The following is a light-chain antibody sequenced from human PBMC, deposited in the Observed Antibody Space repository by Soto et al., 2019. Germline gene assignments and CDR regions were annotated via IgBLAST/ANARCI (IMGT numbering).Light chain of an antibody. Sequence: DIVLTQSPISLPVTPGEPASISCKSSQSLLHSDGYTYLDWYLQKPGQSPPLLIYLVSNRASGVPDRFSGSGAGTDFTLKISRVEAEDVGVYYCAQGLQVPFTYGQGAKLEIK. J-gene: IGKJ2*01. CDR1: QSLLHSDGYTY. V-gene: IGKV2-28*01. CDR3: AQGLQVPFT. CDR2: LVS.